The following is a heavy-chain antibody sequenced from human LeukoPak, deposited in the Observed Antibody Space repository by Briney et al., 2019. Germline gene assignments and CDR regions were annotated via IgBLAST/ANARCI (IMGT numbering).Heavy chain of an antibody. Sequence: SETLSLTCAVYGGSFSGYYWSWIRQPPGKGLEWIGEINHSGSTNYNPSLKSRVTISVDTSKNQFSLKLSSVTAADTAVYYRARGPRIPYAFDIWGQGTMVTVSS. V-gene: IGHV4-34*01. J-gene: IGHJ3*02. CDR1: GGSFSGYY. CDR2: INHSGST. CDR3: ARGPRIPYAFDI.